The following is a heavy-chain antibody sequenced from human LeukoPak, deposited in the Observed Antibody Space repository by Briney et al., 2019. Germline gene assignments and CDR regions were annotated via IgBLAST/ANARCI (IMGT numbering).Heavy chain of an antibody. V-gene: IGHV4-4*09. CDR2: IYTSGST. J-gene: IGHJ6*03. CDR3: ARTQGGRWQQLVNYYYYYMDV. D-gene: IGHD6-13*01. Sequence: SETLSLTCTVSGVSISSYYWSWIRQPPGKGLEWIGYIYTSGSTNYNPSPKSRVTILVDTSKNQFSLKLSSVTAADTAVYYCARTQGGRWQQLVNYYYYYMDVWGKGTTVTVSS. CDR1: GVSISSYY.